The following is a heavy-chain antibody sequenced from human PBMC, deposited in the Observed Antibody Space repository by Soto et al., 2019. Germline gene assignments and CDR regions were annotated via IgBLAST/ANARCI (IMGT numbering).Heavy chain of an antibody. V-gene: IGHV3-7*01. Sequence: VQLVESGGGLVQPGGSLRLSCAASGFTFSSYWMSWVRQAPGKGLEWVANIKQDGSEKYYVDSVKGRFTISRDNAKNSLYLQMNSLRAEDTAVYYCARDLYNWNDNNWFDPWGQGTLVTVSS. CDR2: IKQDGSEK. CDR1: GFTFSSYW. J-gene: IGHJ5*02. D-gene: IGHD1-20*01. CDR3: ARDLYNWNDNNWFDP.